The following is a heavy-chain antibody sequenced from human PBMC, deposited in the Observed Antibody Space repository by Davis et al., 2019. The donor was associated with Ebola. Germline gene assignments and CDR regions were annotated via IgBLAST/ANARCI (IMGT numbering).Heavy chain of an antibody. V-gene: IGHV3-72*01. CDR1: GFTFSDHY. CDR2: TRNKANSYTT. CDR3: ARVTGGSGSRWAAFDI. J-gene: IGHJ3*02. Sequence: PGGSLRLSCAASGFTFSDHYMDWVRQAPGKGLEWVGRTRNKANSYTTEYAASVKGRFTISRDDSKNSLYLQMNSLKTEDTAVYYCARVTGGSGSRWAAFDIWGQGTMVTVSS. D-gene: IGHD1-26*01.